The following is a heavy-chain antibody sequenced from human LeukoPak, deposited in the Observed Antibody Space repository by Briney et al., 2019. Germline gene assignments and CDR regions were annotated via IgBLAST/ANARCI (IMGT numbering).Heavy chain of an antibody. CDR1: GGSISSYY. CDR2: IYYSGST. CDR3: ARDEGADGYNPH. J-gene: IGHJ4*02. V-gene: IGHV4-59*12. D-gene: IGHD5-24*01. Sequence: QVQLQESGPGLVKPSETLSLTCTVSGGSISSYYWSWIRQPPGKALEWLGYIYYSGSTNYNPSLKSRVTISVDTSKNQFSLKLSSVTAADTAVYYCARDEGADGYNPHWGQGTLVTVSS.